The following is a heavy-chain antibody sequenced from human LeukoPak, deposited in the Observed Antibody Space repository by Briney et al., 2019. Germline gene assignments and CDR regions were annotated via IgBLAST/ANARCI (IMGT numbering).Heavy chain of an antibody. D-gene: IGHD4-17*01. CDR3: ARDLVTVTKGFDI. CDR2: ISYIGRT. J-gene: IGHJ3*02. V-gene: IGHV4-59*11. Sequence: PSETLSLTCAVSDDSFSSHYWTWIRQPPGKGLEWIGYISYIGRTNYNPSLKSRVTISIDTSKNQFSLKRTSVTAADTAVYYCARDLVTVTKGFDIWGQGTMVSVSS. CDR1: DDSFSSHY.